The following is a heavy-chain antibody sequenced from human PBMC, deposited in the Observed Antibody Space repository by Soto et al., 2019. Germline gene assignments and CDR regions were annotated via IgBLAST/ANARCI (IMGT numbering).Heavy chain of an antibody. CDR3: ARDSSYSGYDAYYFDY. Sequence: SVKDFCKASGGTFSSYAISWVRQAPGQGLEWMGGIIPIFGTANYAQKFQGRVTITADKSTSTAYMELSSLRSEDTAVYYCARDSSYSGYDAYYFDYWGQGTLVTVSS. CDR1: GGTFSSYA. D-gene: IGHD5-12*01. V-gene: IGHV1-69*06. CDR2: IIPIFGTA. J-gene: IGHJ4*02.